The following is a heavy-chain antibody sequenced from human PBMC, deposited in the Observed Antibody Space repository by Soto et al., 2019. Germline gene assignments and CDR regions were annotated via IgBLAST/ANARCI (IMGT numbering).Heavy chain of an antibody. CDR3: ARGHDTAMVTREYYYGMDV. CDR2: IIPIFGTA. J-gene: IGHJ6*02. Sequence: QVQLVQSGAEVKKPGSSVKVSCKASGGTFSSYAISWVRQAPGQGLEWMGGIIPIFGTANYAQKFQGRVTITADEXXSXAXXELSSLRSEDTAVYYCARGHDTAMVTREYYYGMDVWGQGTTVTVSS. D-gene: IGHD5-18*01. V-gene: IGHV1-69*12. CDR1: GGTFSSYA.